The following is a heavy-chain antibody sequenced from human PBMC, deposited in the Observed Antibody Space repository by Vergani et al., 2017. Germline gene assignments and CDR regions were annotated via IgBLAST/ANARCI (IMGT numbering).Heavy chain of an antibody. CDR3: AXEDWDRDIVVVTAEYYYYGMDV. V-gene: IGHV1-69*01. CDR1: GGTFSSYA. CDR2: IIPIFGTA. D-gene: IGHD2-21*02. J-gene: IGHJ6*02. Sequence: QVQLVQSGAEVKKPGSSVKVSCKASGGTFSSYAISWVRQAPGQGLEWMGGIIPIFGTANYAQKFQGRVTITADESTSTAYMGLSSLGSEDTAVYYCAXEDWDRDIVVVTAEYYYYGMDVWGQGTTVTVSS.